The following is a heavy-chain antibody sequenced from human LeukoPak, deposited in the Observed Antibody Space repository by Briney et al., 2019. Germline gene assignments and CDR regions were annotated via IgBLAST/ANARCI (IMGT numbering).Heavy chain of an antibody. Sequence: SETLSLTCTVSGYSISNAYYWGWIRQPPGKGLEWIGSLYHSGSTYYNPSLKSRVTTSVDTSKNRFSLKLTSVTAADTAVYYCAREGGLQLWGFGYWGQGTLVTVSS. CDR2: LYHSGST. CDR3: AREGGLQLWGFGY. J-gene: IGHJ4*02. CDR1: GYSISNAYY. V-gene: IGHV4-38-2*02. D-gene: IGHD5-18*01.